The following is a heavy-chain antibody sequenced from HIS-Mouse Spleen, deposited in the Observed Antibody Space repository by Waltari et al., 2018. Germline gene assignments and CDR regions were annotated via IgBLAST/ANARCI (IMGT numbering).Heavy chain of an antibody. CDR3: ARIAEGYTSGWYAFDY. J-gene: IGHJ4*02. CDR1: GFSLSTSGMC. D-gene: IGHD6-19*01. Sequence: QVTLRESGPALVKPTQTLTLTCTFSGFSLSTSGMCVSWIRQPPGKALEWLARIDWDTDQYYSTSLKTRLTISRDTSKNQVVLTMTNMDPLDTATYYCARIAEGYTSGWYAFDYWGQGTLVTVSS. CDR2: IDWDTDQ. V-gene: IGHV2-70*15.